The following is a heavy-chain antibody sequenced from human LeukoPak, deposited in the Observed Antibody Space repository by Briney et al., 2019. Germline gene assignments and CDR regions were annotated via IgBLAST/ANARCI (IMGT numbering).Heavy chain of an antibody. CDR3: ARSVYAMNFDY. CDR1: GASISSSY. D-gene: IGHD2-8*01. Sequence: SGTLSLTCTVSGASISSSYWSWIRQPPRKRLEWIGYIYYSGSTNSNPSLKSRVTISVDTSKNQFSLKLSSVTAADTAVYYCARSVYAMNFDYWGQGTLVTVSS. V-gene: IGHV4-59*08. J-gene: IGHJ4*02. CDR2: IYYSGST.